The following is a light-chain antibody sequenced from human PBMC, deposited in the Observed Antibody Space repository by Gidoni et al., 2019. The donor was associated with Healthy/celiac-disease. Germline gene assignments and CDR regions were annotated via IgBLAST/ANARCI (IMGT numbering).Light chain of an antibody. Sequence: EIVMTQSPATLSVSARGRATLSCRASQSVSSNLAWYQQKPGQAPRLLIYGASTRATGIPARFSGSGSGTEFTLTISSLQSEDFAVYYCQQYNNWPPLTFGGGTKVEIK. CDR2: GAS. J-gene: IGKJ4*01. CDR1: QSVSSN. CDR3: QQYNNWPPLT. V-gene: IGKV3-15*01.